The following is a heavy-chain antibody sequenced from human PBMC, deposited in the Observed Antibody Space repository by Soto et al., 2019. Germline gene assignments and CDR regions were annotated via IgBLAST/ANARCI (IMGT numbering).Heavy chain of an antibody. V-gene: IGHV1-69*06. CDR3: ASEQLGGLKIDP. CDR1: GGTFSRYA. CDR2: IIPIFGTA. Sequence: GASVKVSCKASGGTFSRYAISWVRQASGQGLEWMGGIIPIFGTANYAQKFQGRVTITADKSTSTAYMELSSLRSEDTAVYYCASEQLGGLKIDPWGQGTLVTVSS. J-gene: IGHJ5*02. D-gene: IGHD3-16*01.